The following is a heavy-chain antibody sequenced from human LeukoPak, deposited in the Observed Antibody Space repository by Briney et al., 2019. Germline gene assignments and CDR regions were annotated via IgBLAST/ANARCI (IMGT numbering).Heavy chain of an antibody. CDR1: GYSFNTFM. CDR3: VRHNTGADY. V-gene: IGHV5-51*01. D-gene: IGHD1-14*01. J-gene: IGHJ4*02. CDR2: VYPLDYET. Sequence: GESLKISCQTSGYSFNTFMIAWVRQAPGRGLEWMGLVYPLDYETRYGPSFQVQVTISDDKSTSSAFLQWDSLKASDTAMYYCVRHNTGADYWGQGTLVTVSS.